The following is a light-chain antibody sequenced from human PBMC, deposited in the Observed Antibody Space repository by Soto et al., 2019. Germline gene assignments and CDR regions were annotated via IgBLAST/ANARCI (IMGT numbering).Light chain of an antibody. CDR1: QGISNW. CDR2: TGS. Sequence: DIQMTQSPSSVSASVGDRVSITCRASQGISNWLAWYQQKPGRAPKLLIYTGSSLQSGVPSRFSRTGSGTDFTLTISSLQPEDGATYYCRQANSFPLTFGGGTKVEIK. J-gene: IGKJ4*01. V-gene: IGKV1-12*01. CDR3: RQANSFPLT.